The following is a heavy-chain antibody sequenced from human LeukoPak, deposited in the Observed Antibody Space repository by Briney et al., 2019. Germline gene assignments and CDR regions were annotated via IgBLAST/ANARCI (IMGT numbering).Heavy chain of an antibody. Sequence: SETLSLTCTVSGGSISSYYWSWIRQPAGKGLEGIGRIYTSGSTNYNPSLKSRVTMSVDTSKNQLSLKLSSVTAADTAVYYCAREGGSSSWSEYFQHWGQGTLVTVSS. J-gene: IGHJ1*01. V-gene: IGHV4-4*07. CDR1: GGSISSYY. D-gene: IGHD6-13*01. CDR3: AREGGSSSWSEYFQH. CDR2: IYTSGST.